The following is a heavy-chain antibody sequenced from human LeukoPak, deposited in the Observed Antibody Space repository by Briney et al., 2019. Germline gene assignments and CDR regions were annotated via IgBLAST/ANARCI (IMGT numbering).Heavy chain of an antibody. Sequence: SETLSLTCAVYGGSFSGYYWSWIRQPPGKGLEWIGEINHSGSTNYNPSLKSRVTISVDTSKNQFSLKLSFVTAADTAVYYCARGRGYDILTGYYWIYFDYWGQGTLVTVSS. D-gene: IGHD3-9*01. V-gene: IGHV4-34*01. CDR3: ARGRGYDILTGYYWIYFDY. CDR2: INHSGST. J-gene: IGHJ4*02. CDR1: GGSFSGYY.